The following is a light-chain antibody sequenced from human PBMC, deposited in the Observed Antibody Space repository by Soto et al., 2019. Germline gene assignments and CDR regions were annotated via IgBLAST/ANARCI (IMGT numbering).Light chain of an antibody. J-gene: IGLJ1*01. CDR3: QTWGTGIRV. CDR1: SGHSSYA. CDR2: VNSDGSH. V-gene: IGLV4-69*02. Sequence: QPVLTQSPSASASLGASVKLTCTLNSGHSSYAIAWHQQQPEKGPRYLMKVNSDGSHSKGDGIPDRFSGSSSGTERYLTISSLQSEDEADYYCQTWGTGIRVFGTGTKVTVL.